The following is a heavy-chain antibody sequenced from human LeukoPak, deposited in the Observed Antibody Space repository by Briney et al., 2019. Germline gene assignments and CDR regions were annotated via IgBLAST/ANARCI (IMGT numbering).Heavy chain of an antibody. D-gene: IGHD6-19*01. J-gene: IGHJ4*02. Sequence: GGSLRLSCAASGFTFSGSAMHWVRQASGKGLEWVGRIRSKANSYATAYAASVKGRFTISRDDSKNTAYLQMNSLKTEDTAVYHCTSRPYSSGYYWGQGTLVTVSS. CDR3: TSRPYSSGYY. CDR2: IRSKANSYAT. CDR1: GFTFSGSA. V-gene: IGHV3-73*01.